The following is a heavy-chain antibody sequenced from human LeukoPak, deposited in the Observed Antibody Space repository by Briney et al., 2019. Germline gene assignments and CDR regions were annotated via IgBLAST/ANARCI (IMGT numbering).Heavy chain of an antibody. J-gene: IGHJ4*02. CDR1: GGSFSGYY. CDR3: ARLVAMITFGGVIDYFDY. CDR2: INHSGST. Sequence: SETLSLTCAVYGGSFSGYYWSWIRQPPGKGLEWIGEINHSGSTNYNPSLKSRVTISVDTSKNQFSLKLSSVTAADTAVYYCARLVAMITFGGVIDYFDYWGQGTLVTVSS. V-gene: IGHV4-34*01. D-gene: IGHD3-16*02.